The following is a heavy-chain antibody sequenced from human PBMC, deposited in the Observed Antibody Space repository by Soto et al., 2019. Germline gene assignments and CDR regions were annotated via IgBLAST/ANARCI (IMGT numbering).Heavy chain of an antibody. Sequence: QVQLVQSGAEGKKPGSSVKVSCKASGGTFNNYAISWGGKAPGQGLAWMGGIIPIIGTADYAHKFQGRLAISADESTGTTFMELSSLRSEDTALYYCARGGVDVVATSAFDYWGQGTLVTVSS. J-gene: IGHJ4*02. D-gene: IGHD5-12*01. CDR1: GGTFNNYA. CDR3: ARGGVDVVATSAFDY. CDR2: IIPIIGTA. V-gene: IGHV1-69*01.